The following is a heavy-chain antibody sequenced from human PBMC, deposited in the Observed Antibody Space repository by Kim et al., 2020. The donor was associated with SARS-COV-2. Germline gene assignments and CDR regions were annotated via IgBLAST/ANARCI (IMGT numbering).Heavy chain of an antibody. V-gene: IGHV4-59*13. D-gene: IGHD1-26*01. CDR1: GGSISSYY. J-gene: IGHJ6*02. CDR3: AREGYGGGSYFGYHYYGMDV. CDR2: IYYSGST. Sequence: SETLSLTCTVSGGSISSYYWSWIRQPPGKGLEWIGYIYYSGSTNYNPSLKSRVTISVDTSKNQFSLKLSSVTAADTAVYYCAREGYGGGSYFGYHYYGMDVWGQGTTVTVSS.